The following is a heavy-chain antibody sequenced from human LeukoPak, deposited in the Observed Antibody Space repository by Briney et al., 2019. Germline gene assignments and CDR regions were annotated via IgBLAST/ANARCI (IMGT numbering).Heavy chain of an antibody. J-gene: IGHJ5*02. CDR2: ISFSGTNT. D-gene: IGHD6-25*01. CDR3: AKEVKAATNWFDP. CDR1: GFIFSSYA. V-gene: IGHV3-23*01. Sequence: GGSLRLSCAASGFIFSSYAMSWVRQAPGKGLEWVSAISFSGTNTYYADSVKGRFTISRDNLKNTLYLQMNSLGAEDTAVYFCAKEVKAATNWFDPWGQGTLVTVSS.